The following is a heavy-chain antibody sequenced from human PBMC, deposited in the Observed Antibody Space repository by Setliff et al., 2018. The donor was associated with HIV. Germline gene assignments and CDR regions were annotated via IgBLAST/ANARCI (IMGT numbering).Heavy chain of an antibody. CDR1: GGSFSGYC. J-gene: IGHJ4*02. Sequence: SETLSLTCAVYGGSFSGYCWSWIRQPPGKGLEWIGHIYSSGSTSYNPSLKSRVTISVDTSKNQFSLKLSSVTAADTAVYYCARHRRSLNYYFDYWGQGTLVTVSS. D-gene: IGHD3-16*02. V-gene: IGHV4-34*01. CDR3: ARHRRSLNYYFDY. CDR2: IYSSGST.